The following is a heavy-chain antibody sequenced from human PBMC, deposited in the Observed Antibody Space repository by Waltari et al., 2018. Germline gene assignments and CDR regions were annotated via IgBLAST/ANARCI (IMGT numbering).Heavy chain of an antibody. CDR2: FDPEDGET. CDR1: GSTTPELS. CDR3: ATLKRGYSYGWTLDY. J-gene: IGHJ4*02. Sequence: QVQLVQAGAEVKKPGASVKVSCKVSGSTTPELSMHWVRQAPGKGLEWMGGFDPEDGETINAQKFQGRVTMTEHTSTDTAYMELSSLRSEDTAVYYCATLKRGYSYGWTLDYWGQGTLVIVSS. D-gene: IGHD5-18*01. V-gene: IGHV1-24*01.